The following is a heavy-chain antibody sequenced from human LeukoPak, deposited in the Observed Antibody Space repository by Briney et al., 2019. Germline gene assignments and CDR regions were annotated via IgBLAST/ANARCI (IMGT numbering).Heavy chain of an antibody. J-gene: IGHJ4*02. Sequence: GQSLRLSCAASGFTFSSYWMQWVRQAPGKGLVWVSRIDKDGSSTTYADSVKGRFTISRDNAKNMLYMQMNSLGAEDTAVYYCARDLTGPYDHWGQGTLVTVSS. CDR1: GFTFSSYW. V-gene: IGHV3-74*01. CDR3: ARDLTGPYDH. D-gene: IGHD3-22*01. CDR2: IDKDGSST.